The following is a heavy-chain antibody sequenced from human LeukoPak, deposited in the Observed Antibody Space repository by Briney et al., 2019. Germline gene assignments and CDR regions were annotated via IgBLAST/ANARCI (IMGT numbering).Heavy chain of an antibody. CDR2: IRYDGSKK. CDR1: GFTFSSYA. Sequence: GGSLRLSCAASGFTFSSYAMSWVRQAPGKGLEWVSFIRYDGSKKFYADSVKGRFTISKDDSKNTLSLQMNSLRAEDTAIYYCAKDLVYSVNYWGQGTLVTVSS. J-gene: IGHJ4*02. CDR3: AKDLVYSVNY. D-gene: IGHD5/OR15-5a*01. V-gene: IGHV3-30*02.